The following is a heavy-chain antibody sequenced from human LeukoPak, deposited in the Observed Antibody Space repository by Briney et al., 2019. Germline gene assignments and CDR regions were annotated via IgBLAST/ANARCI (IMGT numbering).Heavy chain of an antibody. CDR1: GFTFSSYA. V-gene: IGHV3-23*01. D-gene: IGHD2-2*01. CDR2: ISVSGGDT. Sequence: GGSLRLSCAASGFTFSSYAMSWVRQAPGKGLEWVSVISVSGGDTHYADSVKGRFTISRDNSRNTLYLQVNSLRAEDTAVYYCAKSGSVPPDYWGQGTLVTVSS. CDR3: AKSGSVPPDY. J-gene: IGHJ4*02.